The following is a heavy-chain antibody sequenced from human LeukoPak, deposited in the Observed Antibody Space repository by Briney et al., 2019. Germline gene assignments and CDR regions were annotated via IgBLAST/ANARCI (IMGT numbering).Heavy chain of an antibody. D-gene: IGHD3-3*01. CDR1: GYAFSSYA. Sequence: PGGSLRLSCAASGYAFSSYAMHWVRQAPGKGPEWVAAISTDGSNRFYADSVKGRFTFSRDNSKNTLYLQMNSLRAEDTAVYYCAKGILVGAFWSGYQTIDYWGQGTLVAVSS. J-gene: IGHJ4*02. V-gene: IGHV3-30-3*02. CDR2: ISTDGSNR. CDR3: AKGILVGAFWSGYQTIDY.